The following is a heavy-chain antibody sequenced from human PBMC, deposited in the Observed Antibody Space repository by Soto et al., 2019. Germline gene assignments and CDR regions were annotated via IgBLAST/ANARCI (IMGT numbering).Heavy chain of an antibody. CDR3: AAAASCHSATCYSGHNWFDP. Sequence: ASVKVSCKVSGYTLAEVSIHWVRQAPGKGLEWMGGFDPEHDETLFAQRFQGRLTMTEDSSADTAYMELSGLLSEDTAVYYCAAAASCHSATCYSGHNWFDPWGQGTLVTVYS. CDR2: FDPEHDET. J-gene: IGHJ5*02. D-gene: IGHD2-15*01. V-gene: IGHV1-24*01. CDR1: GYTLAEVS.